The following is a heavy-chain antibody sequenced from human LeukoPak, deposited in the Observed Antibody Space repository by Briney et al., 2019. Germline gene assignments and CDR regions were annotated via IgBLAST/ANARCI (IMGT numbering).Heavy chain of an antibody. Sequence: SETLSLTCPVSGCSLSRHIYHWLCPPPPAGKGREWIGRYYSSGRTNQNPFLKSRVTISVDTSKNQFSMKLSSVTAADTGVYYCARDGGIAVAGTSHWGQGTLVTVSS. J-gene: IGHJ4*02. CDR3: ARDGGIAVAGTSH. D-gene: IGHD6-19*01. V-gene: IGHV4-61*02. CDR2: YYSSGRT. CDR1: GCSLSRHIYH.